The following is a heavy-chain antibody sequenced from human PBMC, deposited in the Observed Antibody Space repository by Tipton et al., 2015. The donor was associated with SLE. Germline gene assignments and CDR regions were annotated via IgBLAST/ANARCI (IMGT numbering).Heavy chain of an antibody. CDR1: GFNFDNYG. Sequence: SLRLSCAASGFNFDNYGMSWVRQAPGKGLEWVSAISGSGVDPYYADSVKGRFTISRDNSKNTLYLQMNSLRAEDTAVYYCAYALRFLEWLLAPTHFDYWGQGTLVTVSS. V-gene: IGHV3-23*01. J-gene: IGHJ4*02. CDR3: AYALRFLEWLLAPTHFDY. CDR2: ISGSGVDP. D-gene: IGHD3-3*01.